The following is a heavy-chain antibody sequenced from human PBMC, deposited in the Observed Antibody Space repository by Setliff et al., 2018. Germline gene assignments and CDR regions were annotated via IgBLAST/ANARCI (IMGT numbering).Heavy chain of an antibody. D-gene: IGHD1-20*01. Sequence: SETLSLTCTVSGDSITSGSEFWNWIRQPAGKGLEWIGRIYTTGNTNYNPSLKSIFTISVNTSKKQFSLMLTSVTAADTAVYYCARYIPSAGCFDPWGQGALVTVSS. CDR1: GDSITSGSEF. V-gene: IGHV4-61*02. J-gene: IGHJ5*02. CDR3: ARYIPSAGCFDP. CDR2: IYTTGNT.